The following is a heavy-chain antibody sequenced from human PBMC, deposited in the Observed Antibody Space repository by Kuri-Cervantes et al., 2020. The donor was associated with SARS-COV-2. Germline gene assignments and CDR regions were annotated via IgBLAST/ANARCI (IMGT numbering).Heavy chain of an antibody. V-gene: IGHV4-38-2*01. CDR1: GYSISSGYY. J-gene: IGHJ4*02. CDR3: ARTSYGSALY. CDR2: ICHSGST. Sequence: SETLSLTCAVSGYSISSGYYWGWIRQPPGKGLEWIGSICHSGSTYYNPSLKSRVTISVDTSKNQFSLKLSSVTAADTAVYYCARTSYGSALYWGQGTLVTVSS. D-gene: IGHD3-10*01.